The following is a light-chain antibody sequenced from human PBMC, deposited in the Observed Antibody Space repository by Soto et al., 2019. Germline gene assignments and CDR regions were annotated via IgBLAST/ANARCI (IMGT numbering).Light chain of an antibody. CDR2: LGS. CDR3: MQAPQAFT. Sequence: EIVMTQSPLSLPVTPGEPASISCRSSQSLLHRNGYNYLDWYLQKPGQSPQLLIYLGSNRASGVPDRFSGSGSGTDFTLKIRRVEAEDVGVYYYMQAPQAFTFGGGTKVEIK. J-gene: IGKJ4*01. V-gene: IGKV2-28*01. CDR1: QSLLHRNGYNY.